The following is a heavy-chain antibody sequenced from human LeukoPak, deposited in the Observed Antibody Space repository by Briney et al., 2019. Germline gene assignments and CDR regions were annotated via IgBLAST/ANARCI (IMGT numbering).Heavy chain of an antibody. J-gene: IGHJ4*02. CDR1: GFTFSIYS. Sequence: GGSLRLAWAAYGFTFSIYSMNWVGQAPGKGLEWVSSISSSSSYIFYADSVKGRFSISRHNAKKSLCRQVNSLRAEDTSVYYCARDPNRVGMATPDYWGQGTLVTVSS. D-gene: IGHD5-24*01. CDR2: ISSSSSYI. CDR3: ARDPNRVGMATPDY. V-gene: IGHV3-21*01.